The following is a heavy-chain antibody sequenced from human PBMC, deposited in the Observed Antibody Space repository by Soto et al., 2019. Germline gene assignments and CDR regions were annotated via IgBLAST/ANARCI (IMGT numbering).Heavy chain of an antibody. D-gene: IGHD4-4*01. J-gene: IGHJ4*02. CDR3: PKSPRGERATD. Sequence: QVQLVQSGGEVKKPGASVTVFCKASGSTFIYDNITWERQAPGQRLEWMAWLNTYIGMTDYAQRFQGRVTMMRDTSASTAYLELINLRSYVTAVYCGPKSPRGERATDWVQGTLVTVSS. V-gene: IGHV1-18*01. CDR2: LNTYIGMT. CDR1: GSTFIYDN.